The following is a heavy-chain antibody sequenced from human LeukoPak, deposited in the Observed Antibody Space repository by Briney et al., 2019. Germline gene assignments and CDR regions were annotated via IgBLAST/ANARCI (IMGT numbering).Heavy chain of an antibody. V-gene: IGHV3-30*18. CDR1: GFTFSSYG. J-gene: IGHJ4*02. CDR3: AKDSARYYYGSGNILTDY. D-gene: IGHD3-10*01. CDR2: ISYDGSNK. Sequence: GRSLRLSCAASGFTFSSYGMHWVRQAPGKGLEGVAVISYDGSNKYYADSVKGRFTISRDNSKNMLYLQMNSLRAEDTAVYYCAKDSARYYYGSGNILTDYWGQGTLVTVSS.